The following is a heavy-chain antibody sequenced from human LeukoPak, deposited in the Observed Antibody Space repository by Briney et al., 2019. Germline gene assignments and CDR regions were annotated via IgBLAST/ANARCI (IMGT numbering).Heavy chain of an antibody. CDR2: IYYSGST. V-gene: IGHV4-31*03. CDR1: GGSISSGGYY. Sequence: SQTLSLTCTVSGGSISSGGYYWSWIRQHPGKGLEWIGYIYYSGSTYYNPSLKSRVTISVDTSKNQFSLKLSSVTAADTAVYYCARLLGLTGDSPWFDPWGQGTLVTVSS. CDR3: ARLLGLTGDSPWFDP. J-gene: IGHJ5*02. D-gene: IGHD7-27*01.